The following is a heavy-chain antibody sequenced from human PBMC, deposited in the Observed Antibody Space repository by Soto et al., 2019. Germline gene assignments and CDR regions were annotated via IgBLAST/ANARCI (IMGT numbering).Heavy chain of an antibody. D-gene: IGHD1-26*01. CDR2: IYYSGST. V-gene: IGHV4-61*01. Sequence: PSETLSLTCTVSGGSVSSGSYYWSWIRQPPGKGLEWIGYIYYSGSTNYNPSLKSRVTISVDTSKNQFSLKLSSVTAADTAVYYCARDGVVGAMDYGGQGTLVTVSS. J-gene: IGHJ4*02. CDR1: GGSVSSGSYY. CDR3: ARDGVVGAMDY.